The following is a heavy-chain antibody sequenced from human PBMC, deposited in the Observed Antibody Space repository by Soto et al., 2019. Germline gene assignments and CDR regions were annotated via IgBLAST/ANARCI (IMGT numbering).Heavy chain of an antibody. D-gene: IGHD6-6*01. Sequence: QVQLQESGPGLVKPSETLTLICNVPGDSMNGYYGSWVRQPGGQGLEWIGRVYSSGVANYNPSIESRVTMSIDTSKNQFSLRLRSVTAADTGVYFCARLGSGSSLVYWGQGIPVTVSS. CDR2: VYSSGVA. CDR1: GDSMNGYY. V-gene: IGHV4-4*07. CDR3: ARLGSGSSLVY. J-gene: IGHJ4*02.